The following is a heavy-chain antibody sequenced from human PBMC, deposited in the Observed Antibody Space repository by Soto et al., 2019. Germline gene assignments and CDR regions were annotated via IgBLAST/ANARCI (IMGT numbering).Heavy chain of an antibody. V-gene: IGHV4-31*03. Sequence: SETLSLTCTVSGGSISSGTHYWNWIRHHPEKGLEWIGYIYYSGTTYYNPSLKSRVIISVDTSKNQFSLKLSSVTAADTAVYYCARDPISHFYFDYWGQGTLVTVSS. J-gene: IGHJ4*02. CDR2: IYYSGTT. CDR3: ARDPISHFYFDY. CDR1: GGSISSGTHY.